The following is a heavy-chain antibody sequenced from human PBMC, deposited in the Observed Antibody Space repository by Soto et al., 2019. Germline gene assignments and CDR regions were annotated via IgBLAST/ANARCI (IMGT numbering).Heavy chain of an antibody. D-gene: IGHD5-12*01. CDR1: GYTCTSYG. J-gene: IGHJ4*02. CDR2: ISAYNGNT. Sequence: GSPVKVAGRAAGYTCTSYGMTWVRQAPGPGVEWMGWISAYNGNTNYAQKLQGRVTMTTDTSTSTAYMELRSLRSDDTAVYYCARVGGYTIDYLGQGNLVT. CDR3: ARVGGYTIDY. V-gene: IGHV1-18*01.